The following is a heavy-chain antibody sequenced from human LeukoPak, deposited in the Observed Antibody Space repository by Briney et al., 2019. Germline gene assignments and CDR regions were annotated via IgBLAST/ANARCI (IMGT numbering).Heavy chain of an antibody. D-gene: IGHD5/OR15-5a*01. V-gene: IGHV1-3*03. CDR2: INAGNGNT. CDR3: ARGIWTSHSVGYYFDN. CDR1: GYTFVNYA. Sequence: ASVEVSCKASGYTFVNYAVNWARQAPGQRIEWMGWINAGNGNTKYSQNFQGRVTITRDASASTAYMELSSLRSEDMAIYYCARGIWTSHSVGYYFDNWGQGTLVTVSS. J-gene: IGHJ4*02.